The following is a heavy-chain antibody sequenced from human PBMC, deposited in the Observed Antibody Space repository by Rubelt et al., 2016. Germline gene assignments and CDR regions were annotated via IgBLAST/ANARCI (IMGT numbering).Heavy chain of an antibody. J-gene: IGHJ4*02. CDR1: GYSFTTYY. CDR3: ARAGGRVAGLDY. Sequence: QVQLVQSGAEVKTPGASVKISCKASGYSFTTYYMHWVRQAPGQGLEWMVMIDPSGGATNYAQKVQGRITMTRDTSTSTVYLDLSSLRSEDTAVYYCARAGGRVAGLDYWGQGTLVTVSS. CDR2: IDPSGGAT. V-gene: IGHV1-46*01. D-gene: IGHD6-19*01.